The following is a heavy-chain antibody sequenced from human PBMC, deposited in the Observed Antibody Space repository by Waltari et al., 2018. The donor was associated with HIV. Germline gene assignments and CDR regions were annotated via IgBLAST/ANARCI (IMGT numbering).Heavy chain of an antibody. CDR2: IDNDGSST. CDR1: GFALRSYG. V-gene: IGHV3-74*01. CDR3: ARGRPYGLDV. J-gene: IGHJ6*02. Sequence: EVQLVESGGGLVQPGGSLRLSCAASGFALRSYGMYWVRQAPGKGLVCGSRIDNDGSSTIYADCVKGRFTISRDNAKNTLYLQMNSLSAEDTAVYYCARGRPYGLDVWGQGTTVTVSS.